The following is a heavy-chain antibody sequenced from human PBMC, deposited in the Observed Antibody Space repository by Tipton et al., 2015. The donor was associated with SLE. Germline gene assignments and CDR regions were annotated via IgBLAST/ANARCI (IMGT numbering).Heavy chain of an antibody. V-gene: IGHV3-23*01. J-gene: IGHJ5*02. D-gene: IGHD5-12*01. Sequence: SLRLSCAASGFSFSDYGMSWVRQAPGKGLEWVSGINGNGGSIYYADSVKGRFITSRDYSNNMMYLRMNSLRAEDTAVYYCAKARRYSGYDLPDLWGQGTLVIVSS. CDR1: GFSFSDYG. CDR3: AKARRYSGYDLPDL. CDR2: INGNGGSI.